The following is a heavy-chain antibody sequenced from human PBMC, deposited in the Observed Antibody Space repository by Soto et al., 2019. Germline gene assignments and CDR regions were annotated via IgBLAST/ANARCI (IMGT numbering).Heavy chain of an antibody. J-gene: IGHJ4*02. Sequence: QVQLVQPGAEMKKPGSSVKVSCQSSGGTFNTYAMNWVRQAPGQGPERVGDISPMFGAANYAPKFQARVTITADESTGTSYMQLSSLTSEDTALYFCAREGQVHTPAFVYWGQGTLVTVSS. CDR3: AREGQVHTPAFVY. D-gene: IGHD3-10*01. V-gene: IGHV1-69*19. CDR2: ISPMFGAA. CDR1: GGTFNTYA.